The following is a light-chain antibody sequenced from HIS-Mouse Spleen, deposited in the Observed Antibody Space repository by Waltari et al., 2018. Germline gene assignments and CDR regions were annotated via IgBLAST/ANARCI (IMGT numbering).Light chain of an antibody. V-gene: IGLV2-14*03. J-gene: IGLJ2*01. CDR3: SSYTSSSTLGV. CDR2: DVS. Sequence: QSALTQPASVSGSPGQSIPISCTGTRSDVGGYNYVSWYQQHPGKAPKLMIYDVSNRPSGVSNRFSGSKSGNTASLTISGLQAEDEADYYCSSYTSSSTLGVFGGGTKLTVL. CDR1: RSDVGGYNY.